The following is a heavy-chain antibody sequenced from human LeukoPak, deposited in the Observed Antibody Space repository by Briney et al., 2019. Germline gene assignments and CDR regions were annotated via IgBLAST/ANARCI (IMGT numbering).Heavy chain of an antibody. D-gene: IGHD3-22*01. CDR2: ISGSGGST. CDR1: GFTFSSYA. V-gene: IGHV3-23*01. CDR3: AKATCYYDSSGYDGDGLYYYYYGMDV. J-gene: IGHJ6*02. Sequence: GGSLRLSCAASGFTFSSYAMSWVRQAPGKGLEWVSAISGSGGSTYYADSVKGRFTISRDSSKNTLYLQMNSLRAEDTAVYYCAKATCYYDSSGYDGDGLYYYYYGMDVWGQGTTVTVSS.